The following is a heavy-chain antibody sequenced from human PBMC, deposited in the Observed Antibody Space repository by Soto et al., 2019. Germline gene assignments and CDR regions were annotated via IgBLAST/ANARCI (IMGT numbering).Heavy chain of an antibody. V-gene: IGHV3-23*01. CDR2: ISGSGGST. Sequence: PGGSLILSCAASGFTFSSYAMSWVRQAPGKGLEWVSAISGSGGSTYYADSVKGRFTISRDNSKNTLYLQMNSLRAEDTAVYYCAKGYYSSGWYSYFDYWGQGTLVTVSS. J-gene: IGHJ4*02. D-gene: IGHD6-19*01. CDR1: GFTFSSYA. CDR3: AKGYYSSGWYSYFDY.